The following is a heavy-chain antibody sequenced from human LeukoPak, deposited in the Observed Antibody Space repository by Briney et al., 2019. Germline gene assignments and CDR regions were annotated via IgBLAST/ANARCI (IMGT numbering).Heavy chain of an antibody. J-gene: IGHJ4*02. CDR2: ISGSGGST. CDR3: AKGVNYYDSSGYYPYYFDY. Sequence: GGSLRLSCAASRFTFSSYAMSWVRQVPGKGLEWVSAISGSGGSTYYADSVKGRFTISRDNSKNTLFLQMNSLRAEDTAVYYCAKGVNYYDSSGYYPYYFDYWGQGTLVTVSS. D-gene: IGHD3-22*01. CDR1: RFTFSSYA. V-gene: IGHV3-23*01.